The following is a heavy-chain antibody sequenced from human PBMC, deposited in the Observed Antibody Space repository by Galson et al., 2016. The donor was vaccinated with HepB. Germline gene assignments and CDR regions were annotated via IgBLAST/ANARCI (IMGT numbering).Heavy chain of an antibody. CDR2: IWNDGNNK. V-gene: IGHV3-33*01. CDR1: GFTFSSYG. J-gene: IGHJ6*02. Sequence: SLRLSCAASGFTFSSYGMHWVRQAPGKGLEWVAQIWNDGNNKYYADSVKGRFTVSRDNSKNTLYLQMNSLRDEDTAVYYCARGLDQVMIMFGGVIDQDSMNVWGQGTTVTVSS. D-gene: IGHD3-16*02. CDR3: ARGLDQVMIMFGGVIDQDSMNV.